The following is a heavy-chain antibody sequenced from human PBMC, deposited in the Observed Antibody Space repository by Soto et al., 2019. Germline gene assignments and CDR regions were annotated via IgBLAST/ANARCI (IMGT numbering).Heavy chain of an antibody. CDR3: ARDHTPHHNNPQLTIWGYCFDY. V-gene: IGHV3-30-3*01. J-gene: IGHJ4*02. CDR1: GFTFSSYA. D-gene: IGHD1-1*01. Sequence: LGGSLRLSCAASGFTFSSYAMHWVRQAPGKGLEWVAVISYDGSSKYYADSVKGRFTISRDNSKNTLYLQMNSLRAEDTAVYYCARDHTPHHNNPQLTIWGYCFDYWGQGTLVTVSS. CDR2: ISYDGSSK.